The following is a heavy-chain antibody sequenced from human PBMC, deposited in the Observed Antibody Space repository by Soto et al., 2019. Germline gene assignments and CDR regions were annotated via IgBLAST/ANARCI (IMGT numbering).Heavy chain of an antibody. J-gene: IGHJ6*02. D-gene: IGHD6-13*01. Sequence: SETLSLTCTVSGGSISSYCWSWIRQPPGKGLEWIGYIYYSGSTNYNPSLKSRVTISVDTSKNQFSPKLSSVTAADTAVYYCARGVEQQLGMYYYYYGMDVWGQGTTVTVSS. CDR2: IYYSGST. CDR1: GGSISSYC. CDR3: ARGVEQQLGMYYYYYGMDV. V-gene: IGHV4-59*01.